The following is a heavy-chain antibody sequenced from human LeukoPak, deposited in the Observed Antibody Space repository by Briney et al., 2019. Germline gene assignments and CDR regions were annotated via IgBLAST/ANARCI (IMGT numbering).Heavy chain of an antibody. CDR1: GFTFSIYW. CDR2: IKEDGSEE. V-gene: IGHV3-7*01. D-gene: IGHD6-6*01. Sequence: GGSLRLSCTASGFTFSIYWMSWVRPAPGKGVEWVASIKEDGSEEHYVDSVKGRFTISRDNARNSVHVQMNSLRAEDTAVYFYARVRPGHYFDYWGQGALVTVSS. CDR3: ARVRPGHYFDY. J-gene: IGHJ4*02.